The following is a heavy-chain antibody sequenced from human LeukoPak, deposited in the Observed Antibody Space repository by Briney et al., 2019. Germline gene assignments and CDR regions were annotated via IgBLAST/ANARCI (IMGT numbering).Heavy chain of an antibody. J-gene: IGHJ6*02. CDR1: GFTFSSYA. CDR3: AKVLSMSGTTDSGMDV. V-gene: IGHV3-30*04. Sequence: GGSLRLSCAASGFTFSSYAMHWVRQAPGKGLEWVAVISYDGSNKYYADSVKGRFTISRDNSKNTLYLQMNSLRAEDTAVYYCAKVLSMSGTTDSGMDVWGQGTTVTVSS. D-gene: IGHD1-1*01. CDR2: ISYDGSNK.